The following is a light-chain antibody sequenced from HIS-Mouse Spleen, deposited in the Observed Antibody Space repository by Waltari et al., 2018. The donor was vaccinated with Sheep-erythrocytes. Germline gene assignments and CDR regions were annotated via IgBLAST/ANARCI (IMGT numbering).Light chain of an antibody. V-gene: IGLV3-1*01. CDR1: KLGDKY. Sequence: SYELTQPPSVSVSPGQTASITYSGDKLGDKYACWYQQKPGQSPVLVIYQDSKRPSGIPERFSSSHSGTTATLTISGTQAMDEADYYCQAWDSSTAVFGGGTKLTVL. CDR3: QAWDSSTAV. J-gene: IGLJ2*01. CDR2: QDS.